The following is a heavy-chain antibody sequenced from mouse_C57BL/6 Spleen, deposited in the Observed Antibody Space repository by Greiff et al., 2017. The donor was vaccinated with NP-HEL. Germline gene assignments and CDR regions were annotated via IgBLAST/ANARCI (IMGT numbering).Heavy chain of an antibody. D-gene: IGHD2-3*01. CDR2: IDPENGDT. J-gene: IGHJ2*01. V-gene: IGHV14-4*01. CDR1: GFNIKDDY. Sequence: VQLQQSGAELVRPGASVKLSCTASGFNIKDDYMHWVKQRPEQGLEWIGWIDPENGDTEYASKFQGKATITADTSSNTAYLQLSSLTSEDTAVYYCTTFNPIYDGSDYWGQGTTLTVSS. CDR3: TTFNPIYDGSDY.